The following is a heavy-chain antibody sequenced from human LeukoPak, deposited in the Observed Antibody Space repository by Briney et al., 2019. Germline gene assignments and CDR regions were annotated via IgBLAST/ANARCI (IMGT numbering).Heavy chain of an antibody. CDR3: ARGGYCSSTSCYTNSYNWFDP. CDR2: INHSGST. CDR1: GGSFSGYY. Sequence: SETLSLTCAVYGGSFSGYYWSWIRQPPGKGLEWIGEINHSGSTNYNPSLKSRVTISVDTSKNQFSLKLGSVTAADTAVYYCARGGYCSSTSCYTNSYNWFDPWGQGTLVTVSS. D-gene: IGHD2-2*02. J-gene: IGHJ5*02. V-gene: IGHV4-34*01.